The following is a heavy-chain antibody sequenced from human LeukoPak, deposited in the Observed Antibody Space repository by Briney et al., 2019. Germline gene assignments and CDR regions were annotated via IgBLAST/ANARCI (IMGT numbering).Heavy chain of an antibody. CDR1: GGSMSPYH. CDR2: IYYSGST. CDR3: ARAPEFSSGWLLDC. J-gene: IGHJ4*02. Sequence: SETLSLTCTVSGGSMSPYHWGWIRQPPGKGLEWTGYIYYSGSTNYNPSLKSRVTISVDTSKNQFSLKVSSVTAADTGVYYCARAPEFSSGWLLDCWGQGSLLTVSS. D-gene: IGHD6-19*01. V-gene: IGHV4-59*12.